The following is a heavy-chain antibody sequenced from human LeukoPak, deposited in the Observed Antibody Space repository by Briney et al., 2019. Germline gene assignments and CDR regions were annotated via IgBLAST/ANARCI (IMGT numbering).Heavy chain of an antibody. V-gene: IGHV4-59*01. CDR3: ARYGDYDYYYYYMDV. Sequence: SETLSLTCTVSGGSISSYYWSWIRQPPGKGLEWIGYIYYSGSTNYNPSLKSRVTISVDTSKNQFSLKLSSVTAADTAVYYCARYGDYDYYYYYMDVWGKGTTVTISS. J-gene: IGHJ6*03. D-gene: IGHD4-17*01. CDR1: GGSISSYY. CDR2: IYYSGST.